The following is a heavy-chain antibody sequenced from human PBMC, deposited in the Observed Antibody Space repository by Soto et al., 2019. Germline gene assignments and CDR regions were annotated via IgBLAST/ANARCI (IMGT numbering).Heavy chain of an antibody. Sequence: EVQLVESGGGLVQPGGSLRLSCAASGFSFSDYYINWVRQAPGKGLEWVGRTRNKASSYTTDYAAFVKGRFTISRDDSNNLIYLQMNSLKTEDTAVSYCAREGSSSGPDYEYWGQGTLVTVSS. CDR1: GFSFSDYY. J-gene: IGHJ4*02. CDR3: AREGSSSGPDYEY. V-gene: IGHV3-72*01. CDR2: TRNKASSYTT. D-gene: IGHD3-22*01.